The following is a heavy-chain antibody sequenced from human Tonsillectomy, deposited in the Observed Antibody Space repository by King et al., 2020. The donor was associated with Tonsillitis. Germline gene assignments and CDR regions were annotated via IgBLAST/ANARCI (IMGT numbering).Heavy chain of an antibody. CDR3: AREGRAKPGIVCL. CDR1: GGTFSSYA. D-gene: IGHD1-26*01. CDR2: IIPIFGTA. V-gene: IGHV1-69*01. J-gene: IGHJ2*01. Sequence: EQLVQSGAEVKKPGSSVKVSCKASGGTFSSYASSWVRQAPGQGLEWMGGIIPIFGTANYAQKFQGRVTITADESTSTAYIELSSLRAEDTAVYYCAREGRAKPGIVCLWGRGTLVTVSS.